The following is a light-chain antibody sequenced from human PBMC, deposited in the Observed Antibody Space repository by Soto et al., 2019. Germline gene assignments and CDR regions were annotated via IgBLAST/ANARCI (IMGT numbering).Light chain of an antibody. CDR3: SSFAGSYSPYV. CDR2: QVN. Sequence: QSALTQPPSASGSPGQSVTISCTGTSSDIGVYDFVSWYQQHPCKAPKVIIYQVNKRPSGVPDRFSGSKSGNTASLTVSGLRPEDEADYFCSSFAGSYSPYVFGTGTKVTVL. J-gene: IGLJ1*01. V-gene: IGLV2-8*01. CDR1: SSDIGVYDF.